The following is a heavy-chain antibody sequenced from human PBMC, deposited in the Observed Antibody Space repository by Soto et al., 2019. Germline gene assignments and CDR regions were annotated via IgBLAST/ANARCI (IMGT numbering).Heavy chain of an antibody. J-gene: IGHJ4*02. CDR2: ISAYNGNT. CDR3: ASSLLVGYGLEGDSD. CDR1: GYTFTSYG. V-gene: IGHV1-18*01. D-gene: IGHD5-18*01. Sequence: QVQLVQSGAEVKKPGASVKVSCRASGYTFTSYGISWVRQAPGQGLEWMGWISAYNGNTNYAQTLQGRVTMTTDTSTSTAYMEVRSLRSDDTAVYYCASSLLVGYGLEGDSDWGQGTLVTVSS.